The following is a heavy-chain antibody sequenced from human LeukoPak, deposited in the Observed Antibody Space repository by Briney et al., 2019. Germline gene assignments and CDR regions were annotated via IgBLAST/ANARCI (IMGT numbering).Heavy chain of an antibody. D-gene: IGHD3-10*01. Sequence: PGGSLRLSCAASGFTFSSYWMSWVRQAPGKGLEWVANIKQDGSEKYYVDSVKGRFTISRDNAKNSLYLQMNSLTAEDTAVYFCARKPRSDPGGVDYWGQGTLVTVSS. CDR2: IKQDGSEK. CDR1: GFTFSSYW. CDR3: ARKPRSDPGGVDY. J-gene: IGHJ4*02. V-gene: IGHV3-7*01.